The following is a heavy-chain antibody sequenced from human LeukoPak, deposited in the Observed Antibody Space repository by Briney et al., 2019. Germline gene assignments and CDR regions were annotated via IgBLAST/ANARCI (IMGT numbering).Heavy chain of an antibody. J-gene: IGHJ4*02. D-gene: IGHD2-21*02. V-gene: IGHV3-66*01. Sequence: GGSLRLSCAASGFTFSTYAVTWVRQPPGKGLEWVSVMYTGGGRYYGDSVKGRFTISRDNSKNTVFLQMNSLRVEDTALYYCTRGQSYCGADCYSDWGQGTLVTVSS. CDR3: TRGQSYCGADCYSD. CDR1: GFTFSTYA. CDR2: MYTGGGR.